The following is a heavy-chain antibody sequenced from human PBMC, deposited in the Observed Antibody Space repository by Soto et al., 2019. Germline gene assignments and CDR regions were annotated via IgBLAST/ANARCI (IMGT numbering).Heavy chain of an antibody. J-gene: IGHJ4*02. Sequence: GGSLRLSCAASGFTFSSYGMHWVRQAPGKGLEWVAVISYDGSNKYYADSVKGRFTISRDNSKNTLYLQMNSLRAEDTAVYYCAKDPCFLSGGSCYLDYWGQGTLVTVSS. CDR3: AKDPCFLSGGSCYLDY. V-gene: IGHV3-30*18. CDR1: GFTFSSYG. D-gene: IGHD2-15*01. CDR2: ISYDGSNK.